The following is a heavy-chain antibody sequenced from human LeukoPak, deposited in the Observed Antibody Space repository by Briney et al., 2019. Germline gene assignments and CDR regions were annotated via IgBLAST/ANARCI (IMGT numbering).Heavy chain of an antibody. D-gene: IGHD2-15*01. J-gene: IGHJ3*02. Sequence: SETLSLTCAVYGGSFSGYYWSWIRQPPGKGLEWIGEINHSGSTNYNPSLKSRVTISVDTSKNQFSLKLSSVTAADTAVYYCARDQGRHCSGGSCYPRWYAFDIWGQGTMVTVSS. CDR1: GGSFSGYY. V-gene: IGHV4-34*01. CDR2: INHSGST. CDR3: ARDQGRHCSGGSCYPRWYAFDI.